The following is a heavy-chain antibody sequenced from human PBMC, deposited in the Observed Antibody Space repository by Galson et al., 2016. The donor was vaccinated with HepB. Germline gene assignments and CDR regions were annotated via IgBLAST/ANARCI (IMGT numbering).Heavy chain of an antibody. V-gene: IGHV3-30-3*01. CDR2: ISYDGSSK. J-gene: IGHJ6*02. Sequence: SLRLSCAASGFTLNSYAMHWVRRAPGKGLEWVAVISYDGSSKYYADSVKGRFTISRDNSKNTLYLQVNSLKTEDTAVYYCTTDVGMTTVTNLREDYYGMDVWGQGTTVTVSS. CDR3: TTDVGMTTVTNLREDYYGMDV. D-gene: IGHD4-17*01. CDR1: GFTLNSYA.